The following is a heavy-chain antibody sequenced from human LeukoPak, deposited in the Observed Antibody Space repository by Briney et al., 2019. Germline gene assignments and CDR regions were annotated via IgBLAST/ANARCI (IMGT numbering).Heavy chain of an antibody. CDR1: GFSFSSYA. V-gene: IGHV3-23*01. D-gene: IGHD4-17*01. J-gene: IGHJ1*01. CDR2: ITPGGGGT. Sequence: PGGSLRLSCAPSGFSFSSYAMTWVRQAPGKGLEWGSTITPGGGGTYYADSVKGRFTISRDKSKNTPCLQMNSLTAEDTAIYYCAGTTTVTTKRFQHWGQGTLVTVSS. CDR3: AGTTTVTTKRFQH.